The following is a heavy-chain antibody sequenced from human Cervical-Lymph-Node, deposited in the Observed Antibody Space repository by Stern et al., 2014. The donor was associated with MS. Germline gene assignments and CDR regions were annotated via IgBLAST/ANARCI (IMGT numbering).Heavy chain of an antibody. D-gene: IGHD5-24*01. CDR1: GFTFSHYN. CDR2: INSYSNYI. CDR3: ARARDGFRPPFDY. Sequence: EMQLVESGGGLVKPGGSLRLSCAASGFTFSHYNMNWVRQAPGKGLEWVSSINSYSNYIYYADSVKGRFTISRDNAKNSLSLQMSSLRAEDTAVYYCARARDGFRPPFDYWGQGTLVTVSS. V-gene: IGHV3-21*01. J-gene: IGHJ4*02.